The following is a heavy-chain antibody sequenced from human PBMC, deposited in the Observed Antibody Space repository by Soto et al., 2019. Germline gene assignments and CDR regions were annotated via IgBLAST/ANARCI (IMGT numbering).Heavy chain of an antibody. V-gene: IGHV4-59*01. CDR3: ARYYYDTLTGFRAKYFQH. J-gene: IGHJ1*01. D-gene: IGHD3-9*01. CDR1: GGSMSTYY. Sequence: SETLSLTCTVSGGSMSTYYWTWIRQPPGKELEWIGYIYYSGSTNYNPSLKSRVTMSLDTSKKQFSLKLTSVIAADTAVYYCARYYYDTLTGFRAKYFQHWRPGTLVTVSP. CDR2: IYYSGST.